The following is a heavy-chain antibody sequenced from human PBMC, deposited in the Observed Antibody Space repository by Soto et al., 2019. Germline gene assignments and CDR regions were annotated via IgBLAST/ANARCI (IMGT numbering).Heavy chain of an antibody. J-gene: IGHJ4*02. CDR1: GGTFRSYA. V-gene: IGHV1-69*13. CDR2: IIPIFGTA. Sequence: SVKVSCKASGGTFRSYAISWVRQAPGQGLEWMGGIIPIFGTANYAQKFQGRVTITADESTSTAYMELSSLRSEDTAVYYCARAHPYYYDSPRSWQAFDYWGQGTLVTVSS. D-gene: IGHD3-22*01. CDR3: ARAHPYYYDSPRSWQAFDY.